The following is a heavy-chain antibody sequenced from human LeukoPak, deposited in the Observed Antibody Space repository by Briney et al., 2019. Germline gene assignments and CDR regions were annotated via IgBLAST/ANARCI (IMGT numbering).Heavy chain of an antibody. D-gene: IGHD6-19*01. V-gene: IGHV3-23*01. Sequence: QPGASLRLSCAASGFTFSSHAMSWVRQAPGKGLEWVSAISGNGGSTYYADSVKGRFTISRDNSKNTLYLQMNSLRAEDTAVYYCAKDLESSGWYGDWGQGTLVTVSS. J-gene: IGHJ4*02. CDR1: GFTFSSHA. CDR3: AKDLESSGWYGD. CDR2: ISGNGGST.